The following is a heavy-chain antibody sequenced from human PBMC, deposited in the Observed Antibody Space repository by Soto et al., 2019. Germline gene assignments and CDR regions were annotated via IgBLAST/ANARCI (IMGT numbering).Heavy chain of an antibody. Sequence: QVQLQQWGAGLLKPSETLSLTCAVYGGSFSGYYWTWIRQPPGKGLELIGEINHSGSTNCNPSLKRRVTISVDTSKNQFSLKLSSVTAANTAVYYCASASNKRGYSYGPDYWGQGTLVTVSS. V-gene: IGHV4-34*01. J-gene: IGHJ4*01. CDR3: ASASNKRGYSYGPDY. CDR1: GGSFSGYY. CDR2: INHSGST. D-gene: IGHD5-18*01.